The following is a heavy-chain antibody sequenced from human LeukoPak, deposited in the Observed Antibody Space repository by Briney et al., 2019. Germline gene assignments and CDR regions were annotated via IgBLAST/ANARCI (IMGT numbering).Heavy chain of an antibody. D-gene: IGHD1-26*01. Sequence: PSETLSLTCAVYGGSFSGYYWSWIRQPPRQGLEWIGKINNSGSTNYNPSLKSPVSIAVATYKKQFSTKLSSGSAADTAVYYCAIARGGSYYGLTWGQGTLVTVSS. J-gene: IGHJ4*02. CDR2: INNSGST. CDR3: AIARGGSYYGLT. V-gene: IGHV4-34*01. CDR1: GGSFSGYY.